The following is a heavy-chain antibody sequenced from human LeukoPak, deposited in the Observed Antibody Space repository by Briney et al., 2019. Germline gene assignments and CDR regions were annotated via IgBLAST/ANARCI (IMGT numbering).Heavy chain of an antibody. CDR3: ATRAPPYYYYGMDD. J-gene: IGHJ6*04. CDR1: GYTLTELS. CDR2: FDPEDGET. Sequence: GASVKVSCKVSGYTLTELSMHWVRQAPGKGLEWMGGFDPEDGETIYAQKFQGRVTMTEDTSTDTAYTELSSLRSEDTAVYYCATRAPPYYYYGMDDWGKGTTVTVSS. D-gene: IGHD1-26*01. V-gene: IGHV1-24*01.